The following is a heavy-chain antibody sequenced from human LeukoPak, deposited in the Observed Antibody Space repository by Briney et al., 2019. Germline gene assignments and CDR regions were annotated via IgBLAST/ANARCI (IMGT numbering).Heavy chain of an antibody. CDR1: GFTFSSYA. CDR2: ITYDGRNS. D-gene: IGHD1-1*01. V-gene: IGHV3-30*04. CDR3: AKPRAMTTGVGRYFDL. Sequence: GGSLRLSCAASGFTFSSYAMHWVRQAPGKGLEWVADITYDGRNSYFADPVKGRVTISRDNSKNTLYLQMNSLRAEDTATYYCAKPRAMTTGVGRYFDLWGRGTLVTVSS. J-gene: IGHJ2*01.